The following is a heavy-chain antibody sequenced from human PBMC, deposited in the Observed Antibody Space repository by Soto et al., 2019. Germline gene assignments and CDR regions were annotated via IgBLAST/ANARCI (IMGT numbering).Heavy chain of an antibody. D-gene: IGHD2-8*02. CDR3: TGEVASGY. CDR2: ISRDGRTT. V-gene: IGHV3-30*03. Sequence: SGGGVVQPGRSLRLSCAVSGFTVSSYGMHWVRQAPGKGLEWVAVISRDGRTTFYADSVKGRFTISRDNSRNTLFLEMNSLRGDDMAVYYCTGEVASGYWGQGTLVTVSS. CDR1: GFTVSSYG. J-gene: IGHJ4*02.